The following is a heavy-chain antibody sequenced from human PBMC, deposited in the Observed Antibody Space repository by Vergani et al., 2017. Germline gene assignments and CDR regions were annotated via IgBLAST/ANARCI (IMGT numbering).Heavy chain of an antibody. Sequence: EVQLLESGGGLVKPGGSLRLSCAASGFTFSSYSMNWVRQAPGKGLEWVSSISSSSSYIYYADSVKGRFTISRDNAKNSLYLQMNSLRAEDTAVYYCARNSFRHYGDFDYWGQGTLVTVSS. CDR1: GFTFSSYS. D-gene: IGHD4-17*01. CDR2: ISSSSSYI. V-gene: IGHV3-21*01. CDR3: ARNSFRHYGDFDY. J-gene: IGHJ4*02.